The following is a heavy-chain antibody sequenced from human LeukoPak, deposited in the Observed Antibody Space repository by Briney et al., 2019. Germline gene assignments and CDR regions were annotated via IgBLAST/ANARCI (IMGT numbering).Heavy chain of an antibody. CDR2: INSGSSTI. CDR1: GFTLISYS. CDR3: ARVLLERPGIDSFDI. V-gene: IGHV3-48*01. D-gene: IGHD1-1*01. J-gene: IGHJ3*02. Sequence: GGSLRLSCGASGFTLISYSMDWVRQAPGKGLEWVSHINSGSSTIYYADSVKGRFTISRDNAGNSLYLQMNSLRAEDTAVYYCARVLLERPGIDSFDIWGQGTMVTVSS.